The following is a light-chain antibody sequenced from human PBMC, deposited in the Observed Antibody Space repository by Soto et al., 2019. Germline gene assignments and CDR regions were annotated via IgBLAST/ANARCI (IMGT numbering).Light chain of an antibody. V-gene: IGKV1-39*01. Sequence: DIQMTQSPSSLSASVGDRVTITCRASQSISSYLNWYQQRPGKAPKVLIYGASTLQSGVPSRFSGSGSGTEFALTISSLQPDDFATYYCQQYNTYSWTFGPGTKVDIK. CDR2: GAS. CDR3: QQYNTYSWT. J-gene: IGKJ1*01. CDR1: QSISSY.